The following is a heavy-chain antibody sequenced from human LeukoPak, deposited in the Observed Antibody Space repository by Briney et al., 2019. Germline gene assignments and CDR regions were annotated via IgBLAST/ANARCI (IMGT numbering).Heavy chain of an antibody. D-gene: IGHD1-26*01. J-gene: IGHJ4*02. CDR2: IKQDGGEE. CDR1: GFALSSYW. V-gene: IGHV3-7*01. CDR3: ARLGRSYYTY. Sequence: GGSLRLSCVASGFALSSYWMTWVRQARGEGLEWVANIKQDGGEEYYVDSVKGRFTIARDNAKNSLFLQMNSLRVEDTAVYYCARLGRSYYTYWGQGTLVTVSS.